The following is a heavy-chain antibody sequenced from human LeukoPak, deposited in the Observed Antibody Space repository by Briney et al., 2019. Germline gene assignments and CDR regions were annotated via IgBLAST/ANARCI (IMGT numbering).Heavy chain of an antibody. D-gene: IGHD5-24*01. Sequence: KPSETLSLTCTVSGGSISSSSYYWGWIRQPPGKGLEWIGSIYYSGSTYYNPSLKSRVTISVDTSKNQFSLKLSSVTAADTAVYYCARQSGRRDGYNEHFDYWGQGTLVTASS. CDR2: IYYSGST. J-gene: IGHJ4*02. V-gene: IGHV4-39*01. CDR3: ARQSGRRDGYNEHFDY. CDR1: GGSISSSSYY.